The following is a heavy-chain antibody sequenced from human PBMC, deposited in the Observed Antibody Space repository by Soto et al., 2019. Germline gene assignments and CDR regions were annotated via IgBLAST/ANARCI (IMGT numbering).Heavy chain of an antibody. Sequence: GGSLRLSCAASGFTFSNAWMSWVRQAPGKGPEWVGRIKSKTDGGTTDYAAPVKGRFTISRDDSKNTLYLQMNSLKTEDTAVYYCTTNYYDSKGDAFDIWGQGTMVTVSS. CDR2: IKSKTDGGTT. CDR3: TTNYYDSKGDAFDI. V-gene: IGHV3-15*01. CDR1: GFTFSNAW. J-gene: IGHJ3*02. D-gene: IGHD3-22*01.